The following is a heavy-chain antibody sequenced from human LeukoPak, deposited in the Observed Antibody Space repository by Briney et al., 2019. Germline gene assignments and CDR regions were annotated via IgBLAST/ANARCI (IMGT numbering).Heavy chain of an antibody. CDR3: AKGQELDDGVFDS. Sequence: PGGSLRLSCAASGFTFSSIAMSWVRQAPGKGLEWVSAIRSNGETVYNADSVKGRFTISRDNPGQTLFLQMSSLRVEDTATYYCAKGQELDDGVFDSWGLGTLVTVSS. CDR1: GFTFSSIA. CDR2: IRSNGETV. D-gene: IGHD1-1*01. J-gene: IGHJ4*02. V-gene: IGHV3-23*01.